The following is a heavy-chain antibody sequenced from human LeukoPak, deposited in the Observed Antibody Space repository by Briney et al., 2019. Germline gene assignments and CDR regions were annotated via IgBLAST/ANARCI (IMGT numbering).Heavy chain of an antibody. V-gene: IGHV4-59*01. Sequence: TSETLSLTCTVSGGSISSYYWSWIRQPPGKGLEWIGYISYSAITNYNPALKSRVTMSIDTSKNHFSLKLTSVTAADTATYYCARETSLAGFASGLGFNYWGQGILVTVSS. CDR1: GGSISSYY. J-gene: IGHJ4*02. CDR3: ARETSLAGFASGLGFNY. D-gene: IGHD6-19*01. CDR2: ISYSAIT.